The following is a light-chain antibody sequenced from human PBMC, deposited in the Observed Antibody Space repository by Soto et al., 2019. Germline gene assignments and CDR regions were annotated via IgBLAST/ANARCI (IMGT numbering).Light chain of an antibody. CDR3: QQYGRSPVT. Sequence: EIVSTQSPGTLSLSPGQRATLSCRASETLSSGSLAWYQQKPGQAPRLLISNASRRATGTPDRFSGSGSGTDFTLTISRLEPEDFAVYFCQQYGRSPVTFGPGTKVDIK. V-gene: IGKV3-20*01. J-gene: IGKJ3*01. CDR1: ETLSSGS. CDR2: NAS.